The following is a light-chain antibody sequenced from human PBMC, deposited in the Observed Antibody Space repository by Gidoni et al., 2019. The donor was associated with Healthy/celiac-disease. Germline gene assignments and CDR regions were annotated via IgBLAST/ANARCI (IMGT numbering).Light chain of an antibody. V-gene: IGKV3-20*01. CDR2: GAS. Sequence: EIVLPQSPGTLSLSPGERATLSCRASQSVSSSYLAWYQQNPGQAPRLLIYGASSRATGIPDRFSGSGSGTDVTLTISRLEPEDFAVYYCQQYGSSPPRTFGQGTKVEIK. CDR1: QSVSSSY. J-gene: IGKJ1*01. CDR3: QQYGSSPPRT.